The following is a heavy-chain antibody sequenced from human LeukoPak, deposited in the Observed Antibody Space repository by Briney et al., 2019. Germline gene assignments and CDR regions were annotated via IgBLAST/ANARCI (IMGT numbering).Heavy chain of an antibody. J-gene: IGHJ3*02. V-gene: IGHV1-2*04. D-gene: IGHD3-10*01. CDR1: GGTFSSYA. Sequence: ASVKVSCKASGGTFSSYAISWVRQAPGQGLEWIGWINPNSGGTNYAQKFQGWVTMTRDTSISTAYMELSRLRSDDTAVYYCATDLKGTRHAFDIWGQGTMVTVSS. CDR3: ATDLKGTRHAFDI. CDR2: INPNSGGT.